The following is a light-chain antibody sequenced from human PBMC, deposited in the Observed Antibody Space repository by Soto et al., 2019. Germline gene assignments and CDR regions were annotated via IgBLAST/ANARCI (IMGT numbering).Light chain of an antibody. CDR3: QQYYSYPIT. J-gene: IGKJ5*01. Sequence: DMQMTQSPSSLSASVGDRVSITCRASQTISSYLNCYQQKPGKAPKLLIYVASSLQGVVPSRFSGSGSGTDFTLTIGSLQSEDFATYYRQQYYSYPITFGQGTRLEVK. V-gene: IGKV1-39*01. CDR2: VAS. CDR1: QTISSY.